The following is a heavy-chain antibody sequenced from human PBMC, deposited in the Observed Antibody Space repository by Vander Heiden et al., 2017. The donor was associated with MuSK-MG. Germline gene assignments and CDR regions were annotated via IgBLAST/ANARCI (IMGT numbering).Heavy chain of an antibody. CDR3: ARDGGFGELFS. CDR2: IIPIFGTA. Sequence: QGLEWMGGIIPIFGTANYAQKFQGRVTITADESTSTAYMEMRRLRSEDTAVYYCARDGGFGELFSWGQGTLVTVSS. D-gene: IGHD3-10*01. J-gene: IGHJ4*02. V-gene: IGHV1-69*01.